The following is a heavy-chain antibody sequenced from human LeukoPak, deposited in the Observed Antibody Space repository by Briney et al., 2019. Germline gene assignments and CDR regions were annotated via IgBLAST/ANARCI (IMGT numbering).Heavy chain of an antibody. J-gene: IGHJ4*02. CDR1: GFTFSSYS. CDR2: ISSSSYI. D-gene: IGHD2-2*01. V-gene: IGHV3-21*01. Sequence: GGSLRLSXAASGFTFSSYSMNWVRQAPGKGLEWVSSISSSSYIYYADSVKGRFTISRDNAKNSLYLQMNSLRAEDTAVYYCARGRWEGYCSGTSCYGFDYWGQGTLVTVSS. CDR3: ARGRWEGYCSGTSCYGFDY.